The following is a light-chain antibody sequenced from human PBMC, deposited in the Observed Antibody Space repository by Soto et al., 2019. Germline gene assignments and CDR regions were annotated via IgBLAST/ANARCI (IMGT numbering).Light chain of an antibody. J-gene: IGKJ3*01. CDR2: DAS. Sequence: EIVLTQSPATLSLSPGERATLSCRASQSVSSYLARYQQKPGQAPRLLIYDASNKATGIPARLSGSGSVTDFTLTISSLEPADFAVYYCQQRSNWEFTFGPGTKVDIK. CDR1: QSVSSY. V-gene: IGKV3-11*01. CDR3: QQRSNWEFT.